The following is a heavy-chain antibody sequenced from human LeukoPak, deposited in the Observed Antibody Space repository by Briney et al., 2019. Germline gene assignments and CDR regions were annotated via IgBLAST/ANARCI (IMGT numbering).Heavy chain of an antibody. CDR1: GGSFSGYY. CDR3: ARRRGSSSRGPKPGGYYYYYYYMDV. Sequence: SETLSLTCAVYGGSFSGYYWSWIRQPPGKGLEWIGEINHSGSTNYNPSLKSRVTTSVDTSKNQFSLKLSSVTAADTAVYYCARRRGSSSRGPKPGGYYYYYYYMDVWGKGTTVTVSS. V-gene: IGHV4-34*01. D-gene: IGHD6-6*01. CDR2: INHSGST. J-gene: IGHJ6*03.